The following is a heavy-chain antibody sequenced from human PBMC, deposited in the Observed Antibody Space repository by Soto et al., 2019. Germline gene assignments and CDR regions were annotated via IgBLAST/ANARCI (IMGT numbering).Heavy chain of an antibody. D-gene: IGHD3-22*01. J-gene: IGHJ4*02. CDR2: ISYDGSNK. CDR1: GFTFSSYG. CDR3: AKERMTIMVVAPFDY. Sequence: QVQLVESGGGVVQPGRSLRLSCAASGFTFSSYGMHWVRQAPGKGLEWVAVISYDGSNKYYADSVKGRFTISRDNSKNTLYRLMNSLRSEDTAVYYFAKERMTIMVVAPFDYWGQGTLVTVSS. V-gene: IGHV3-30*18.